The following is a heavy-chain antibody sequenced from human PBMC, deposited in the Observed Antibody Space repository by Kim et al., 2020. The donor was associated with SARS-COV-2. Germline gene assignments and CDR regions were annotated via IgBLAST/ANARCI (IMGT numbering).Heavy chain of an antibody. Sequence: GESLKISCKGSGYSFTSYWIGWVRQMPGKGLEWMGIIYPGDSDTRYSPSFQGQVTISADKSISTAYLQWSSLKASDTAMYYCARHQGRLWFGELLKPRGHYGMDVWGQGTTVTVSS. CDR3: ARHQGRLWFGELLKPRGHYGMDV. D-gene: IGHD3-10*01. CDR2: IYPGDSDT. CDR1: GYSFTSYW. V-gene: IGHV5-51*01. J-gene: IGHJ6*02.